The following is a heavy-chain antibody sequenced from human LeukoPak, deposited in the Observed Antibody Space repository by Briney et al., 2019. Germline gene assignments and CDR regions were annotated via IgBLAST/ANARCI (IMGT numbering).Heavy chain of an antibody. D-gene: IGHD3-3*01. Sequence: SETLSLTCAVYGGSFSGYYWSWIRQPPGKGLEWIGEINHSGSTNYNPSLKSRVTISVDTSKNQFSLKLSSVTAADTAVYYCARHGLRFLEWLHFDYWGQGTLVTVSS. V-gene: IGHV4-34*01. CDR3: ARHGLRFLEWLHFDY. CDR1: GGSFSGYY. J-gene: IGHJ4*02. CDR2: INHSGST.